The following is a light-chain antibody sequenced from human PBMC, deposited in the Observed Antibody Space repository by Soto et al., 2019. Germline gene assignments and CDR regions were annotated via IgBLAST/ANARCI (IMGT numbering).Light chain of an antibody. Sequence: EIVMTQSPATLSVSPGERATLSCRASQSVSSNLAWYQQKPVQAPRLLIYGASTRATGIPARFSGSGSGTEFTLTISSLQSEDFAVYYCQQYNNWPPWTFGQGTKV. V-gene: IGKV3-15*01. CDR1: QSVSSN. J-gene: IGKJ1*01. CDR2: GAS. CDR3: QQYNNWPPWT.